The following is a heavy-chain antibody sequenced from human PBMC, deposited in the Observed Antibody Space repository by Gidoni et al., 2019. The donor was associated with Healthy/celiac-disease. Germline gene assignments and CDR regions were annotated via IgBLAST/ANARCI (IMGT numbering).Heavy chain of an antibody. J-gene: IGHJ4*02. CDR2: MSSSGSTI. D-gene: IGHD3-3*01. CDR3: ARVTYYDFWSGYYSDYYFDY. CDR1: GFTFSDYY. Sequence: QVQLVESGGGLVKPGGSLRLSCAASGFTFSDYYMSWIRQAPGKGLEWVSYMSSSGSTIYYADSVKGRFTISRDNAKNSLYLQMNSLRAEDTAVYYCARVTYYDFWSGYYSDYYFDYWGQGTLVTVSS. V-gene: IGHV3-11*01.